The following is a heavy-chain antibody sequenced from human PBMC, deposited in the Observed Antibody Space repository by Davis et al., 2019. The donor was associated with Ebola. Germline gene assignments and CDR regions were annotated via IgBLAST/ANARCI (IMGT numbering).Heavy chain of an antibody. D-gene: IGHD2-2*01. CDR1: GGTFSNYA. V-gene: IGHV1-69*13. Sequence: SVKVSCKASGGTFSNYAISWVRQAPGQGLEWMGGIIPIFGTANYAQKFQARVTVTADESTSTAYMELSSLRSEDTAVYYCAREALDIIPVPATRWEKYYYGMDVWGQGTTVTVSS. J-gene: IGHJ6*02. CDR2: IIPIFGTA. CDR3: AREALDIIPVPATRWEKYYYGMDV.